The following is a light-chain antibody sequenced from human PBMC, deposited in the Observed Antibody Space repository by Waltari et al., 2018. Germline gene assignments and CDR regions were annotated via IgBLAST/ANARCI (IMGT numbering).Light chain of an antibody. J-gene: IGKJ4*01. CDR1: QSVSSN. Sequence: EIVMTQSPATLSVSTGERATLSCSSSQSVSSNLAWYQQKPGQAPRLLIYGASTRATGISARFSCSGSGTEFTLAISSMQSEDSAVYYCQQYNDWPPLTFGGGTKVEIK. CDR3: QQYNDWPPLT. CDR2: GAS. V-gene: IGKV3-15*01.